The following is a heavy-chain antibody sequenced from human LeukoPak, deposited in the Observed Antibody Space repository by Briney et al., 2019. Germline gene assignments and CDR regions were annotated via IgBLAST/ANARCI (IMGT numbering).Heavy chain of an antibody. J-gene: IGHJ4*02. CDR1: GYTFTDYY. CDR2: INPNSGAT. Sequence: ASVKVSCKASGYTFTDYYMHCVRQAPGQGLEWMGWINPNSGATNHAQKFQSRVTVTRDTSTSTVYMELSSLGSEGTAVYYCARVSGSYENFDYWGQGTLVTVSS. CDR3: ARVSGSYENFDY. D-gene: IGHD1-26*01. V-gene: IGHV1-2*02.